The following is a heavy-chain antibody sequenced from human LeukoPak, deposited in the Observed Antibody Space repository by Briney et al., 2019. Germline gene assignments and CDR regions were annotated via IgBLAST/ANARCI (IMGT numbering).Heavy chain of an antibody. V-gene: IGHV4-59*01. Sequence: SETLSLTCTVSGGSMSGYFWSWIRQPPGKGLEWIGYIYYSGSTNYNPSLKSRVTISVDTSKNQFSLKPSSVTAADTAVYYCARSITSSWYGDFQHWGQGTLLTVSS. CDR2: IYYSGST. CDR3: ARSITSSWYGDFQH. CDR1: GGSMSGYF. D-gene: IGHD6-13*01. J-gene: IGHJ1*01.